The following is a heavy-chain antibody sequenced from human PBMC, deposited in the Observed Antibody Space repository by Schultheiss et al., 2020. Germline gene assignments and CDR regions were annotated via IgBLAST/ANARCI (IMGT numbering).Heavy chain of an antibody. CDR3: ARDGRVVAASGEASEKYGLDY. Sequence: GESLKISCKASGYTFTSYAMHWVRQAPGQRLEWMGWINAGNGNTKYSQKFQGRVTITRDTSASTAYMELSSLRSEDTAVYYCARDGRVVAASGEASEKYGLDYWGQGTLVTVSS. D-gene: IGHD2-15*01. CDR1: GYTFTSYA. CDR2: INAGNGNT. J-gene: IGHJ4*02. V-gene: IGHV1-3*01.